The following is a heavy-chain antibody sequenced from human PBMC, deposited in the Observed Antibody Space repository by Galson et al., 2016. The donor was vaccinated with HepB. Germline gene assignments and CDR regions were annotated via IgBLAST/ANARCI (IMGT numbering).Heavy chain of an antibody. CDR3: ARGWGGPDY. CDR2: ISTVTGNT. Sequence: QSGADVKGPGASVKVSCKASGYTFTQYGVTWLRQAPGQGSEWLGWISTVTGNTKYAQKVQDRISLTTDTSTTTAYMELRRLRPDDTAVYVCARGWGGPDYWGQGTLVTVSS. J-gene: IGHJ4*02. CDR1: GYTFTQYG. V-gene: IGHV1-18*01. D-gene: IGHD3-10*01.